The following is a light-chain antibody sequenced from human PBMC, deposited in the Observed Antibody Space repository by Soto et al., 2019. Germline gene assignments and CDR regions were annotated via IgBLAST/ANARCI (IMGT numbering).Light chain of an antibody. CDR1: ENVDTN. CDR3: QKCHKWPRIT. J-gene: IGKJ5*01. CDR2: GAS. V-gene: IGKV3-15*01. Sequence: EIVMTQSPATLSVSPGEGATLSCRASENVDTNLAWYQHKPGQAPRLLIYGASNRAAGVPDRFSGSGSGTEFTLTISRLESEDVAVYYCQKCHKWPRITFGPGTRLEIK.